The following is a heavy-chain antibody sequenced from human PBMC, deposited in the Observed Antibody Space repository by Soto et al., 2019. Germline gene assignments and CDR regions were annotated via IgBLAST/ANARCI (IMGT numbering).Heavy chain of an antibody. D-gene: IGHD1-26*01. Sequence: HSQTLSLTCAISGDSVSSNSAAWNWIRQSPSRGLEWLGRTYYRSKWHNDYAVSMRSRITINPDTSKNQFSLQLKSVTPEDTAVYYCARIVGGSSDYWGQGTQVTVSS. CDR3: ARIVGGSSDY. CDR1: GDSVSSNSAA. V-gene: IGHV6-1*01. J-gene: IGHJ4*02. CDR2: TYYRSKWHN.